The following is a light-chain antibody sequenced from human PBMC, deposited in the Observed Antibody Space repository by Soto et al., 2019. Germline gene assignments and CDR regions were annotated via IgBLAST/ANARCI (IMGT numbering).Light chain of an antibody. CDR1: QSFSINS. J-gene: IGKJ3*01. Sequence: EIVLTQSPDILSLSPGERATLFCRASQSFSINSFAWYQQKPGQAPRLLIYAASTMDTGIPERFHGSGSGTDFALTINSLEPEDFAVEYCQQYDCTPPTLGPGTKVDVK. CDR3: QQYDCTPPT. V-gene: IGKV3-20*01. CDR2: AAS.